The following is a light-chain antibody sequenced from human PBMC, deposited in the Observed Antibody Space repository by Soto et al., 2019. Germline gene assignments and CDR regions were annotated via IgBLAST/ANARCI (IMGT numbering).Light chain of an antibody. V-gene: IGKV3-15*01. Sequence: EIVMTQPPATLSVSPGERATLSCRAGQSVSSNLAWYQQKPGQAPRLLIYGASTRATGIPARFSGSGSGAEFTLTISSLQSEDFAVYYCQQYSDWPPWTFGQGTKVEIK. J-gene: IGKJ1*01. CDR2: GAS. CDR3: QQYSDWPPWT. CDR1: QSVSSN.